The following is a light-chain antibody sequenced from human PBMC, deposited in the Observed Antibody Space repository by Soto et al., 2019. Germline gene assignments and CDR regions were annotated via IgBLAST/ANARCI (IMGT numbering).Light chain of an antibody. CDR3: QQYNNWPPLFT. CDR1: EYIYDY. J-gene: IGKJ3*01. CDR2: DAT. V-gene: IGKV3D-15*01. Sequence: DIVLTQSPATLSLSPGERATLSCRASEYIYDYLAWYQQKPGQPPRLLVYDATNRATGIPARFTGSGAGTDFTLTISSLQSEDFAVYFCQQYNNWPPLFTFGPGTKVDIK.